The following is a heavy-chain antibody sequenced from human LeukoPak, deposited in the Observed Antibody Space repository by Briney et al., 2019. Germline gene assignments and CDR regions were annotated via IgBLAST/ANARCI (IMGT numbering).Heavy chain of an antibody. CDR1: GFTVSSNY. V-gene: IGHV3-53*05. CDR3: ARFSRGVAAATT. Sequence: HPGGSLRLSCAASGFTVSSNYMSWVRQAPGKGLEWVSVIYSGGSTYYADSVKGRFTISRDNSKNTLYLQMNSLRAEDTAVYYCARFSRGVAAATTWGQGTLVTVSS. D-gene: IGHD6-13*01. CDR2: IYSGGST. J-gene: IGHJ5*02.